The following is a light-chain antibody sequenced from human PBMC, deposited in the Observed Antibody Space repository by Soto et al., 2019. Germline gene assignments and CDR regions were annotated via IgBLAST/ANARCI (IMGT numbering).Light chain of an antibody. CDR3: SSYTSSSTLYV. Sequence: QSVLTQPASVSGSPGQSITISCAGTSSDIGGYNYVSWYQQHPGKAPKVMIYEVSNRPSGVSNRFSGSKSGNSASLTISGLQAEDEADYCCSSYTSSSTLYVFGSGTKVTV. CDR2: EVS. J-gene: IGLJ1*01. V-gene: IGLV2-14*01. CDR1: SSDIGGYNY.